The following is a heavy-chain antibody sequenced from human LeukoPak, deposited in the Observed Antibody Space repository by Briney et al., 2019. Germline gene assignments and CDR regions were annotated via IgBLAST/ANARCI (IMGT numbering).Heavy chain of an antibody. J-gene: IGHJ4*02. CDR2: ISYGNI. D-gene: IGHD2-21*02. CDR3: ASDISNKGFDY. CDR1: GFTFGDSA. Sequence: PGGSLRLSCAASGFTFGDSAMHWVRQAPGKGLEWVSSISYGNIDYADSVKGRFTISRDNAKNSLYLQMNSLRAEDTAVYYCASDISNKGFDYWGQGTLVTVSS. V-gene: IGHV3-9*01.